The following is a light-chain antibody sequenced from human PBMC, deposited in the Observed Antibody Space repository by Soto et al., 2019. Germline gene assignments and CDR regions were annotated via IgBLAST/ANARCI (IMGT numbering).Light chain of an antibody. J-gene: IGKJ1*01. CDR1: HNIGNY. CDR2: AAS. V-gene: IGKV1-39*01. Sequence: DTQMSQSPSSRSASVGERVTITCRASHNIGNYLTWYQQKPGKAPNLLIYAASTLHSGVPSRFSGSGSGTDFALTITSLEPEDFATYYCQQTYIALPWTFGQGTKVDIK. CDR3: QQTYIALPWT.